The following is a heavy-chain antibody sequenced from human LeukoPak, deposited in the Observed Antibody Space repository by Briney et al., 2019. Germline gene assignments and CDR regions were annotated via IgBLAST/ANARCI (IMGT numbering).Heavy chain of an antibody. CDR2: INPSGGST. CDR1: GYTFTSYY. D-gene: IGHD2-15*01. V-gene: IGHV1-46*01. J-gene: IGHJ6*04. CDR3: ANVWGVVVAARF. Sequence: ASVKVSCKASGYTFTSYYMHWVRQAPGQGLEWMGIINPSGGSTSYAQKFQGRVTMTRDTSTSTVYMELSSLRSEDTAVYYCANVWGVVVAARFWGKGTTVTISS.